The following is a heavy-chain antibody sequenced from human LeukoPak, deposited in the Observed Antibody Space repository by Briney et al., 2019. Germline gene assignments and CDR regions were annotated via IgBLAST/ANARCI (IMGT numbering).Heavy chain of an antibody. CDR3: ARGVGGSGWYGYYYYGMDV. CDR2: INHSGST. Sequence: PSETLSLTCTVSGGSISSYYWSWIRQPPGKGLEWIGEINHSGSTNYNPSLKSRVTISVDTSKNQFSLKLSSVTAADTAVYYCARGVGGSGWYGYYYYGMDVWGQGTTVTVSS. V-gene: IGHV4-34*01. D-gene: IGHD6-19*01. J-gene: IGHJ6*02. CDR1: GGSISSYY.